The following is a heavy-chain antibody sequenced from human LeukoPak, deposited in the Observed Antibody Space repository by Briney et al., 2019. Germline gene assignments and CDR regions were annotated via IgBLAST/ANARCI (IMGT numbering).Heavy chain of an antibody. Sequence: ASVKVSCKASGYTFTSYGISWVRQAPGQGLEWMGWISAYNGNTNYAQKLQGRVTMTTDTSTSTAYMELRSLRSDDTALYYCARDNYDILTGYLYYFDYWGQGTLVTVSS. D-gene: IGHD3-9*01. CDR3: ARDNYDILTGYLYYFDY. CDR1: GYTFTSYG. J-gene: IGHJ4*02. CDR2: ISAYNGNT. V-gene: IGHV1-18*04.